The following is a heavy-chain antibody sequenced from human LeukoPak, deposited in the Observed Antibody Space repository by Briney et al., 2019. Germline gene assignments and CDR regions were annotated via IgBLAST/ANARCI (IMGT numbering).Heavy chain of an antibody. Sequence: SVRVSCKASGYTFTGYYMHWVRQAPGQGLEWMGGIIPIFGTANYAQKFQGRVTITADESTSTAYMELSSLRSEDTAVYYCARVKSEKRHIAADAPLSYYYYYYYMDVWGKGTTVTISS. CDR1: GYTFTGYY. V-gene: IGHV1-69*13. CDR3: ARVKSEKRHIAADAPLSYYYYYYYMDV. D-gene: IGHD6-13*01. CDR2: IIPIFGTA. J-gene: IGHJ6*03.